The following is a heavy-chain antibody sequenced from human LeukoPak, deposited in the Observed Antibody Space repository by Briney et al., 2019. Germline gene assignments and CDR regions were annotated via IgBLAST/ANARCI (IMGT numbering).Heavy chain of an antibody. J-gene: IGHJ4*02. D-gene: IGHD3-22*01. CDR1: RFSFSRYW. Sequence: GGSLRLSCAASRFSFSRYWMHWVRQAPGRGLVWVSRTNSDGISTSYADSVKGRFTSSRDNAKNTLYLQMNSLRAEDTAVYYCARDGNYYDSSGPADYWGQGTLVTVSS. CDR2: TNSDGIST. V-gene: IGHV3-74*01. CDR3: ARDGNYYDSSGPADY.